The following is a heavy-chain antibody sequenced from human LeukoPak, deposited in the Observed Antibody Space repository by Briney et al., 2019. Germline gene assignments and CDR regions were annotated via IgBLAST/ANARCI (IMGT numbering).Heavy chain of an antibody. V-gene: IGHV3-53*01. CDR2: IYSDGRS. Sequence: PGGSLRLSCAASGFTVSSNYMSWVRQAPGRRLEWVSVIYSDGRSYYADSVKGRFTISRDNSKNTLYLQMHSLRAEDTAKFYCARGGGNGYNYRPFEDWGQGTVVTVSS. CDR3: ARGGGNGYNYRPFED. J-gene: IGHJ4*02. D-gene: IGHD5-24*01. CDR1: GFTVSSNY.